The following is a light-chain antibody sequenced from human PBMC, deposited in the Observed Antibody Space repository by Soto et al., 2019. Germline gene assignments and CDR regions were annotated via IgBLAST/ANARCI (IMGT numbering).Light chain of an antibody. CDR2: EVS. J-gene: IGLJ1*01. V-gene: IGLV2-14*01. Sequence: QSALTQPASVSGTPGQSITIPCTGSNSDVGIYDFVSWYQHHPGRAPKLIVSEVSHRPSGVSNRFSGTKSGNTASLTISALQSEDEADYYCISYTSDDVRYVFGTGTKVTVL. CDR1: NSDVGIYDF. CDR3: ISYTSDDVRYV.